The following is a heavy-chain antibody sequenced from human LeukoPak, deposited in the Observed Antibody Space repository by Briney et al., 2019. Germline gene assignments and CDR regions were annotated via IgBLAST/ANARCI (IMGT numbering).Heavy chain of an antibody. J-gene: IGHJ4*02. CDR1: GFTFSSYA. D-gene: IGHD2/OR15-2a*01. CDR2: ISYDGSNK. V-gene: IGHV3-30-3*02. CDR3: AKYQYGREDY. Sequence: GGSLRLSCAASGFTFSSYAMHWVRQAPGKGLEWVAVISYDGSNKYYADSVKGRFTISRDNSKNTLYLQMNSLRAEDTAVYYCAKYQYGREDYWGQGTLVTVSS.